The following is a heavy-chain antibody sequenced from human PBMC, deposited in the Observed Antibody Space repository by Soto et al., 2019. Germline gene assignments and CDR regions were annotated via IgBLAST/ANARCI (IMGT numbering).Heavy chain of an antibody. Sequence: QITLKESGPPLVKPTQTLTLTCTFSGFSLSTSGVGVGWIRQPPGKALEWLALIYWDNDKRYSPSLKSRLTITKDTSKNQVVLTMTNMDPVDTATYYCAHSGSIAVEKVYFDYWGQVTLVTVSS. J-gene: IGHJ4*02. V-gene: IGHV2-5*02. CDR1: GFSLSTSGVG. D-gene: IGHD6-19*01. CDR2: IYWDNDK. CDR3: AHSGSIAVEKVYFDY.